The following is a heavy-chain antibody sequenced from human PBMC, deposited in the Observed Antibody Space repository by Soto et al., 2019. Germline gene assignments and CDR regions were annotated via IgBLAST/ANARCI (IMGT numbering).Heavy chain of an antibody. CDR1: GYTFTSYG. J-gene: IGHJ4*02. CDR2: ISAYNGNT. V-gene: IGHV1-18*01. CDR3: ARALGKYYDFWSGYSTQFDY. D-gene: IGHD3-3*01. Sequence: QVQLVQSGAEVKKLGASVKVSCKASGYTFTSYGISWVRQAPGQGLEWMGWISAYNGNTNYAQKLQGRVTMTTDTSTSTAYMELRSLRSDDTAVYYCARALGKYYDFWSGYSTQFDYWGQGTLVTVSS.